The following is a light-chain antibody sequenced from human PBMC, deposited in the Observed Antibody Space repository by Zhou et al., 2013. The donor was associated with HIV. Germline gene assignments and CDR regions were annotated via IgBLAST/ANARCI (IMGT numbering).Light chain of an antibody. J-gene: IGKJ1*01. CDR1: KTVSGNF. CDR2: EAS. CDR3: QQYGSSPQT. Sequence: EIVLTQSPGTLSLSPGETATLSCGATKTVSGNFLAWYQQKPGLAPRLLIHEASSRATGIPDRFVGSGSGTDFTLTITSLEPEDFAVYFCQQYGSSPQTFGQGTKVEIK. V-gene: IGKV3D-20*01.